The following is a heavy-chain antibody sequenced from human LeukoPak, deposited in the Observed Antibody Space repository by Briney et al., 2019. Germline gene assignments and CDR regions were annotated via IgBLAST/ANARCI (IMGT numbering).Heavy chain of an antibody. CDR1: GYSFTGYY. V-gene: IGHV1-2*02. Sequence: DLVKVSCKASGYSFTGYYMHWVRQAPEEGLEWMGWINPNNGGTNYAPKFQGRVTMTRDTSISTAYMELSSLRSDDTAVYYCARFPSLLPFDYWGQGTLVTVSS. J-gene: IGHJ4*02. D-gene: IGHD1-26*01. CDR2: INPNNGGT. CDR3: ARFPSLLPFDY.